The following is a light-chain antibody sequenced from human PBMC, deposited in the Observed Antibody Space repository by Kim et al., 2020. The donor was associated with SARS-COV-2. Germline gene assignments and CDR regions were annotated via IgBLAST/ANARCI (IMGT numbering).Light chain of an antibody. CDR1: SSDIGDNNY. CDR2: EVS. J-gene: IGLJ3*02. V-gene: IGLV2-14*03. Sequence: QSVLTQPASVSGSPGQLITISCTGTSSDIGDNNYVSWFQQHPGKAPKLMTYEVSNRPSGFSNRFSGSKSGNTASLTISGLQAEDEADYYCTSYTSTSTWVFGGGTKVTVL. CDR3: TSYTSTSTWV.